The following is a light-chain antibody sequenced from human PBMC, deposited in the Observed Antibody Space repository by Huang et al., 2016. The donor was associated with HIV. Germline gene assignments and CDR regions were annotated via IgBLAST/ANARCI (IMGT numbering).Light chain of an antibody. CDR2: CSS. CDR1: QSVSNN. Sequence: ETVMTQSPATLSVSPGERATLSCRASQSVSNNLAWDQQKPGQAPRPLISCSSTRATGIPARFSGSGSGTEITLTISSLQSEDFAVYDCQQYNDWPPFTFGGGTKVEIK. J-gene: IGKJ4*01. V-gene: IGKV3-15*01. CDR3: QQYNDWPPFT.